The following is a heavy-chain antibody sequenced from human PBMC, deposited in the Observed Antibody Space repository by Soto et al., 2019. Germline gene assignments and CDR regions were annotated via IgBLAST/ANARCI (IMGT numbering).Heavy chain of an antibody. CDR1: GFTFGDYA. V-gene: IGHV3-49*03. CDR3: TRDIGYHYYYYYYMDV. J-gene: IGHJ6*03. D-gene: IGHD5-12*01. CDR2: IRSKAYGGTT. Sequence: GGSLRLSCTASGFTFGDYAMSWFRQAPGKGLEWVGFIRSKAYGGTTEYAASVKGRFTISRDDSKSIAYLQMNSLKTEDTAVYYCTRDIGYHYYYYYYMDVWGKGTTVTVSS.